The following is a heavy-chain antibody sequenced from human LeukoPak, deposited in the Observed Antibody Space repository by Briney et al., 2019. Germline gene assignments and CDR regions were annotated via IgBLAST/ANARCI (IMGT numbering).Heavy chain of an antibody. CDR3: ARRNFVYDAFDI. CDR1: GYSFTSYW. CDR2: IYPGDSES. V-gene: IGHV5-51*01. D-gene: IGHD5/OR15-5a*01. Sequence: GESLKISCKGSGYSFTSYWIGWVRQMPGKGLEWMGIIYPGDSESRYSPSFQGHVTISAGKSISTAYPQWSSLKASDTAMYYCARRNFVYDAFDIWGQGTMVTVSS. J-gene: IGHJ3*02.